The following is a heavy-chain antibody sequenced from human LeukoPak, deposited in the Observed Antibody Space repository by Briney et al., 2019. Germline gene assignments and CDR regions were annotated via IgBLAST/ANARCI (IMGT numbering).Heavy chain of an antibody. CDR2: INHSGST. D-gene: IGHD6-19*01. CDR3: ASRSGWYFYYFDY. J-gene: IGHJ4*02. Sequence: SETLSLTCAVYGGSFSGYYWNWIRQPPGKGLEWIGEINHSGSTSYNPSLKSRVTISVDTSKNQFSLKLTSVTAADTAVYYCASRSGWYFYYFDYWGQGTLVTVSS. V-gene: IGHV4-34*01. CDR1: GGSFSGYY.